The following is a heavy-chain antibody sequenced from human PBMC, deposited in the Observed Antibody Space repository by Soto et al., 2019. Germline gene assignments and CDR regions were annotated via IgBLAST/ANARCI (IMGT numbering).Heavy chain of an antibody. CDR3: ARVWGGAFDI. J-gene: IGHJ3*02. CDR1: GGSISSYY. D-gene: IGHD3-16*01. V-gene: IGHV4-59*01. CDR2: IYYSGST. Sequence: QVQLQESGPGLVKPSETLSLTCTVSGGSISSYYWSWIRQPPGKGLEWIGYIYYSGSTNYNPSLKCLVTISVDTSKNPSSPKLSSVTAADTAVYSCARVWGGAFDIWGQGTMVTVSS.